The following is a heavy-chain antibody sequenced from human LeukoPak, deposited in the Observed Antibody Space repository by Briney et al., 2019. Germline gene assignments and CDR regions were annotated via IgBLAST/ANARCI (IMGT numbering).Heavy chain of an antibody. CDR2: INSSGSN. CDR3: VRGLPSSGSHWFDP. CDR1: GVSISSYY. J-gene: IGHJ5*02. V-gene: IGHV4-59*12. D-gene: IGHD3-22*01. Sequence: ETLSLTCNVSGVSISSYYWSWIRQPPRKGLELIWYINSSGSNNYNPSLQSRVTLSLDTTTHQFYLKLSCAAAADTAVYYCVRGLPSSGSHWFDPWGQGTLVTVSP.